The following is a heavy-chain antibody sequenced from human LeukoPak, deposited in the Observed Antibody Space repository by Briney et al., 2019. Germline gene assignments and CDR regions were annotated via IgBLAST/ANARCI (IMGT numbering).Heavy chain of an antibody. V-gene: IGHV3-48*01. D-gene: IGHD6-6*01. CDR2: ISSSSSAI. CDR1: GFTSSSYS. J-gene: IGHJ3*02. Sequence: GGSLRLSCAVSGFTSSSYSMNWVRQAPGKGLEWVSYISSSSSAIYYADSVKGRFTISRDNAKNSLFLQMNSLRADDTAVYYCAREYSSTSGRAFDIGGQGTMVTVSS. CDR3: AREYSSTSGRAFDI.